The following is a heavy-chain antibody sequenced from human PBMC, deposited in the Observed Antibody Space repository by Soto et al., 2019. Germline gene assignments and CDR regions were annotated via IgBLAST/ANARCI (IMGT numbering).Heavy chain of an antibody. CDR3: AIEVGAGRFDP. CDR2: MNPNSGNT. D-gene: IGHD3-16*01. CDR1: GYTFTSYD. V-gene: IGHV1-8*01. Sequence: QVQLVQSGAEVKKPGASVKVSCKASGYTFTSYDINWVRQATGQGLEWMGWMNPNSGNTGYAQKFQGRVTMTRNTGTITAYQELSSLRSDDTAVSYCAIEVGAGRFDPWGQGTLGTVSS. J-gene: IGHJ5*02.